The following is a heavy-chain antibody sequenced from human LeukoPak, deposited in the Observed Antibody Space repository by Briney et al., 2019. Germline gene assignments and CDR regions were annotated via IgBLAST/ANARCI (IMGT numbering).Heavy chain of an antibody. CDR1: GFTVSSNY. D-gene: IGHD6-19*01. J-gene: IGHJ4*02. CDR2: IYSGGST. CDR3: ATTPGGQWLVLIDY. V-gene: IGHV3-53*04. Sequence: GGSLRLSCAASGFTVSSNYMSWVRQAPGKGLEWVSVIYSGGSTYYADSVKGRFTISRHNSKNTLYLQMNSLRAEDTAVYYCATTPGGQWLVLIDYWGQGTLVTVSS.